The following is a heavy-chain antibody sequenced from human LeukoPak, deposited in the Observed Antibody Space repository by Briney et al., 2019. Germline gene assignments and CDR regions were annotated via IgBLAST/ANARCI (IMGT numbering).Heavy chain of an antibody. D-gene: IGHD5-24*01. Sequence: GASVTVSCKVSGYTLTELSMHWVRQAPGKGLEWMGGFDPEDGETIYAQKFQGRVTMTEDTSTDTAYMELSSLRSEDTAVYYCGTDGSRDGRGIYPDNLDYWGQGTLVTVSS. J-gene: IGHJ4*02. V-gene: IGHV1-24*01. CDR2: FDPEDGET. CDR1: GYTLTELS. CDR3: GTDGSRDGRGIYPDNLDY.